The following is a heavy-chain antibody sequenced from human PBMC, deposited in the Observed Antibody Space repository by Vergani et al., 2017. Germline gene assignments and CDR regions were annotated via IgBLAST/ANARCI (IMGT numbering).Heavy chain of an antibody. CDR3: AGAGVVVTRVFDY. V-gene: IGHV3-48*03. J-gene: IGHJ4*02. CDR1: GFTFSSYE. Sequence: EVQLVESGGGLVQPGGSLRLSCAASGFTFSSYEMNWVRQAPGKGLEWVSYISSSGSTIYYADSVKGRFTISRDNAKNSLYLQMNSLRAEDTAVYYCAGAGVVVTRVFDYWGQGTLVTVSS. CDR2: ISSSGSTI. D-gene: IGHD2-21*02.